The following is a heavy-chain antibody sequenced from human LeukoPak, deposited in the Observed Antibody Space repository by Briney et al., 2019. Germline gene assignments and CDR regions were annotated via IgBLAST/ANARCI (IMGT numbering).Heavy chain of an antibody. CDR2: ISKDGSMK. J-gene: IGHJ3*01. Sequence: SNYAXDWVRQAPGKGLEWVAVISKDGSMKYYSDSVKGRFTVSRDNSIHTLYLEMNSLKPEDTAVYYCAGESFDFWSQGTMVTVSS. V-gene: IGHV3-30*04. CDR3: AGESFDF. CDR1: SNYA.